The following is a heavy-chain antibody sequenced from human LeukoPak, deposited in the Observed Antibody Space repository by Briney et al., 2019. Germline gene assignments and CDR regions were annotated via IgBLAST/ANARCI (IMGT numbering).Heavy chain of an antibody. CDR2: IYTSGST. Sequence: SETLSLTCTVSGGSISSGSYYWRWIRQPAGKGLEWIGRIYTSGSTNSNPSLKSRVTISVDTSKNQFSLKLSSVTAADTAVYYCARVGLMTIDPWGQGTLVTVSS. CDR1: GGSISSGSYY. V-gene: IGHV4-61*02. J-gene: IGHJ5*02. D-gene: IGHD3-9*01. CDR3: ARVGLMTIDP.